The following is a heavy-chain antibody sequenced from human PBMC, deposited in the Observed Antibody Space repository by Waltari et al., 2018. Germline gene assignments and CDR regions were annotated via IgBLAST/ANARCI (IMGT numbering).Heavy chain of an antibody. J-gene: IGHJ4*02. Sequence: QVQLQESGPGLVKPSETLSLTCTVSGGSISRYYWSWIRQPPGKGLEWIGYIYYSGSTNYNPSLKSRVTISVDTSKNQFSLKLSSVTAADTAVYYCARWTQRCSFDYWGQGTLVTVSS. CDR3: ARWTQRCSFDY. V-gene: IGHV4-59*01. CDR1: GGSISRYY. CDR2: IYYSGST. D-gene: IGHD5-18*01.